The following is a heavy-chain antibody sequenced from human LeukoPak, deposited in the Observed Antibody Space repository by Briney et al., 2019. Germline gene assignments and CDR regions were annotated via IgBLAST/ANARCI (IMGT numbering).Heavy chain of an antibody. CDR1: GFTFTTYW. V-gene: IGHV3-7*01. CDR2: IKQDGSEQ. Sequence: GGSLRLSCAASGFTFTTYWMGWVRQAPGKGLEWVANIKQDGSEQYYVDSVKGRFTISRDNAKNSLYLQMNTLRAEDTAVYYCARFSSLEELSLFRYWGQGTLVTVSS. J-gene: IGHJ4*02. CDR3: ARFSSLEELSLFRY. D-gene: IGHD3-16*02.